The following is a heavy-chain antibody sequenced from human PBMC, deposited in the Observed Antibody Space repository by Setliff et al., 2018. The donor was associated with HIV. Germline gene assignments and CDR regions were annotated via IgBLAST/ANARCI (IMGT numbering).Heavy chain of an antibody. J-gene: IGHJ6*02. CDR2: INTGNENT. Sequence: ASVKVSCKASGYTFSQYALHWVRQAPGQRLEWMGWINTGNENTRYSQKFQGRVSIIRDTSANTAYMELTNLRSDDSAIYYCARASGGRPGNYYYAMDVWGQGTTVTVSS. CDR1: GYTFSQYA. V-gene: IGHV1-3*04. CDR3: ARASGGRPGNYYYAMDV. D-gene: IGHD1-26*01.